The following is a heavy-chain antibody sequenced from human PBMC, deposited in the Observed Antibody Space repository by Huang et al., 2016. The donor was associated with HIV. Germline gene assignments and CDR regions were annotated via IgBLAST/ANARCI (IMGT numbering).Heavy chain of an antibody. V-gene: IGHV1-18*04. CDR1: GYTFISYG. Sequence: QVQLVQSGAEVKKPGASVKVSGRASGYTFISYGSTWVRQAPGQGLEWMGWISPSYGYTNYAQQFQGRVTMTTDTSTNTVYMEVRSLRSDDTAVYYCARDLGTTVVPDGMDVWGQGTTVTVSS. D-gene: IGHD4-17*01. J-gene: IGHJ6*02. CDR2: ISPSYGYT. CDR3: ARDLGTTVVPDGMDV.